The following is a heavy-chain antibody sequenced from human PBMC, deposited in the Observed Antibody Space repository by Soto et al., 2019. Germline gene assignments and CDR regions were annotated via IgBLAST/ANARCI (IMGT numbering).Heavy chain of an antibody. CDR2: ISGSGGST. Sequence: LRLSCAASGFTFSSYAMSWVRQAPGKGLEWVSAISGSGGSTYYADPVKGRFTISRDNSKNTLYLQMNSLRAEDTAVYYCAKITKWELSYLDSWGRGTLVTVSS. J-gene: IGHJ4*02. CDR1: GFTFSSYA. CDR3: AKITKWELSYLDS. D-gene: IGHD1-26*01. V-gene: IGHV3-23*01.